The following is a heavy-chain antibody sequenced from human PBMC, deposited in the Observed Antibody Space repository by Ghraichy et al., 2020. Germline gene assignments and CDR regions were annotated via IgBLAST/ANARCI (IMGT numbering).Heavy chain of an antibody. D-gene: IGHD3-16*01. CDR1: GGTFSSYA. CDR2: IIPIFGTA. CDR3: ARDLPMTTWDYYYDYMDV. J-gene: IGHJ6*03. Sequence: SVKVSCKASGGTFSSYAISWVRQAPGQGLEWMGGIIPIFGTANYAQKFQGRVTITADKSTSTAYMELTSLRSKATAVYYFARDLPMTTWDYYYDYMDVWGKGTTVTVSS. V-gene: IGHV1-69*06.